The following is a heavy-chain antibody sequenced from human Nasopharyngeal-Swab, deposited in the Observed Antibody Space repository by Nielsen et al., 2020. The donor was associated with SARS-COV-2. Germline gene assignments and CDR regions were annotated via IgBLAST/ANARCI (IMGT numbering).Heavy chain of an antibody. CDR1: GYTFTSYY. V-gene: IGHV1-46*01. J-gene: IGHJ6*02. Sequence: ASVKVSCKASGYTFTSYYMHWVRQAPGQWLEWMGIINPSGGSTSYAQKFQRRVTMTRDTSTSTVYMELSSLRSEDTAVYYCARRYCSGGSCRWGMDVWGQGTTVTVSS. D-gene: IGHD2-15*01. CDR3: ARRYCSGGSCRWGMDV. CDR2: INPSGGST.